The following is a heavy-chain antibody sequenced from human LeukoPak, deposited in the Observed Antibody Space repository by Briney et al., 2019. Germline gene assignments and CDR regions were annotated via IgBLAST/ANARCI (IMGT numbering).Heavy chain of an antibody. CDR3: ARLTYYYDSSGSRGYYYYYYMDV. Sequence: SETLSLTCAVSGGSISSSNWWSWVRQPPGKGLEWIGEIYHSGSTNYNPSLKSRVTISVDTSKNQFSLKLSSVTAADTAVYYCARLTYYYDSSGSRGYYYYYYMDVWGKGTTVTVSS. D-gene: IGHD3-22*01. CDR1: GGSISSSNW. J-gene: IGHJ6*03. CDR2: IYHSGST. V-gene: IGHV4-4*02.